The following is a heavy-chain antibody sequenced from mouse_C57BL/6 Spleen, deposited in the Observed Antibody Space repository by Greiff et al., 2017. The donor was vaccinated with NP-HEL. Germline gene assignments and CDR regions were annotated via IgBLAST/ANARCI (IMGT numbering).Heavy chain of an antibody. Sequence: QVQLQQPGAELVMPGASVKLSCKASGYTFTSYWMHWVKQRPGQGLAWIGEIDPSDSYTNYNQKFKGKSTLTVDKSSSTAYMQLSSLTSEDSAVYYCAKLGSYAMDYWGQGTSVTVSS. CDR1: GYTFTSYW. D-gene: IGHD4-1*01. CDR2: IDPSDSYT. CDR3: AKLGSYAMDY. J-gene: IGHJ4*01. V-gene: IGHV1-69*01.